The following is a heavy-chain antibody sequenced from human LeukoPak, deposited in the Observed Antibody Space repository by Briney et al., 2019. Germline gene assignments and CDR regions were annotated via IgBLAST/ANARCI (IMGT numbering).Heavy chain of an antibody. D-gene: IGHD2-2*01. CDR3: ARGLVVVPAGVPDY. V-gene: IGHV3-74*01. CDR1: GFTFGTYW. Sequence: PGGSLRLSCAASGFTFGTYWMYWVRQTPGEGLVWVARVNTDGSGTTYADSVKGRFTISRDNAKNTLYLQMNSLRDEDTAVYYCARGLVVVPAGVPDYWGQGTLVTVSS. CDR2: VNTDGSGT. J-gene: IGHJ4*02.